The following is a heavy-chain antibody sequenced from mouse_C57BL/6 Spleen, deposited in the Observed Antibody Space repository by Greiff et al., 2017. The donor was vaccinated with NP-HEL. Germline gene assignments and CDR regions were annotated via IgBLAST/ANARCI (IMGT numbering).Heavy chain of an antibody. CDR1: GYTFTSYW. V-gene: IGHV1-55*01. CDR2: IYPGSGST. J-gene: IGHJ3*01. D-gene: IGHD1-1*01. Sequence: QVQLKQPGAELVKPGASVKMSCKASGYTFTSYWITWVKQRPGQGLGWIGDIYPGSGSTNYNEKFKSKATLTVDTSSSTAYMQLSSLTSEDSAVYYGARADSSWCAYWGQGTLVTVSA. CDR3: ARADSSWCAY.